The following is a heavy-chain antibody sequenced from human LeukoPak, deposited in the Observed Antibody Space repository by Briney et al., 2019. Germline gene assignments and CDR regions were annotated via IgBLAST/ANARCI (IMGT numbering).Heavy chain of an antibody. CDR1: GFTFSDYY. CDR2: IYYSGST. V-gene: IGHV4-34*01. Sequence: KPGGSLRLSCAAFGFTFSDYYMSWIRQPPGKGLEWIGIIYYSGSTYYNPSLKSRVTISVDTSKNQFSLKLSSVTAADTGVYYCARRKRGSGVFYAMDVWGRGTTVTVSS. D-gene: IGHD3-10*01. J-gene: IGHJ6*02. CDR3: ARRKRGSGVFYAMDV.